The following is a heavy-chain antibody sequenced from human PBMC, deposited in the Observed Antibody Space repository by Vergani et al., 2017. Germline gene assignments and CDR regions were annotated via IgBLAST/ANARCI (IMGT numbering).Heavy chain of an antibody. V-gene: IGHV4-39*07. J-gene: IGHJ6*04. CDR1: GGSISSSSYY. Sequence: QLQLQESGPGLVKPSETLSLTCTVSGGSISSSSYYWGWIRQPPGKGLEWIGSIYYSGSTYYNPSLKSRVTISVDTSKNQFSLKLSSVTAADTAVYYCARGHPYYDFWGGXGDVWGKGTTVTVSS. CDR2: IYYSGST. D-gene: IGHD3-3*01. CDR3: ARGHPYYDFWGGXGDV.